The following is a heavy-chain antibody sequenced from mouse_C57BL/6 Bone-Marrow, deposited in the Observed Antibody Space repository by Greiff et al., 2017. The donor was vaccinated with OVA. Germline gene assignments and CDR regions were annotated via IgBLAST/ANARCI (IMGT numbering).Heavy chain of an antibody. CDR1: GYTFTDHT. CDR2: IYPRDGST. Sequence: LQESDAELVKPGASVKISCKVSGYTFTDHTIHWMKQRPEQGLEWIGYIYPRDGSTKYNEKFKGKATLTADKSSSTAYMQLNSLTSEDSAVYFCARPDYGSSYEWYFDVWGTGTTVTVSS. J-gene: IGHJ1*03. CDR3: ARPDYGSSYEWYFDV. V-gene: IGHV1-78*01. D-gene: IGHD1-1*01.